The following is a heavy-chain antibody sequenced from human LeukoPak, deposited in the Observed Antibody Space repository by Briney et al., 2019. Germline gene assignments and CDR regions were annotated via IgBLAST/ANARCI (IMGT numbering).Heavy chain of an antibody. J-gene: IGHJ6*02. Sequence: GGSLRLSCAASGFSFSRSAMSWVRQAPGKGLEWVSAISGSGGNTYYAGSVKGRFTIFRDNSKNMLYLQMNSLRAEDTALYYCASQKANFYDSSGDVWGQGTTVTVSS. D-gene: IGHD3-22*01. V-gene: IGHV3-23*01. CDR1: GFSFSRSA. CDR3: ASQKANFYDSSGDV. CDR2: ISGSGGNT.